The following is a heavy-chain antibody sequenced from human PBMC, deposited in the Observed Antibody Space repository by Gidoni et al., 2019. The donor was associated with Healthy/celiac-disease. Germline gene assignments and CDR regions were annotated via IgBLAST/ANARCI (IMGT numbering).Heavy chain of an antibody. D-gene: IGHD3-16*01. V-gene: IGHV3-11*01. CDR1: AFPFSDYY. CDR2: ISSSGSTI. J-gene: IGHJ3*02. Sequence: QVQLVESGGGLVKPGGSLRLSCAASAFPFSDYYMSWIRPAPGKGLGWVSYISSSGSTIYYADSVKGRFTISRDNAKNSLYLQMNSLRAEDTAVYYCARGIVGLWEPHDAFDIWGQGTMVTVSS. CDR3: ARGIVGLWEPHDAFDI.